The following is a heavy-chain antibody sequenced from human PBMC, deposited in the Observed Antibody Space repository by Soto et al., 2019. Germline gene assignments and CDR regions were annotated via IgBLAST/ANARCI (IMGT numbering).Heavy chain of an antibody. CDR2: ISYDGSNK. D-gene: IGHD3-9*01. V-gene: IGHV3-30*18. CDR3: ANGSFVLRYFDWFPGT. Sequence: PGGSLRLSCAASGFTFSSYGMHWVRQAPGKGLEWVAVISYDGSNKYYADSVKGRFTISRDNSKNTLYLQMNSLRAEDTAVYYCANGSFVLRYFDWFPGTWGQGTLVTVSS. CDR1: GFTFSSYG. J-gene: IGHJ5*02.